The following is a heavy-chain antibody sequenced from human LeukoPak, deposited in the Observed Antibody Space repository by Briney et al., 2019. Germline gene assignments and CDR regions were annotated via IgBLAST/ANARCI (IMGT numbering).Heavy chain of an antibody. CDR3: AKDLASRRSDYYYYMDV. V-gene: IGHV3-9*01. J-gene: IGHJ6*03. CDR2: ISWNSGSI. D-gene: IGHD2-15*01. CDR1: GFTFDDYA. Sequence: GGSLRLSCAASGFTFDDYAMHWVRQAPGRGLEWVSGISWNSGSIGYADSVKGRFTISRGNSKNSLYLQMNSLRTEDTALYYCAKDLASRRSDYYYYMDVWGKGTTVTVSS.